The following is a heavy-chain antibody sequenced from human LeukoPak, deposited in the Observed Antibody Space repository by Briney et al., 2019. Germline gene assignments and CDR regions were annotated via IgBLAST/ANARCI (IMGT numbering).Heavy chain of an antibody. D-gene: IGHD3-10*01. J-gene: IGHJ6*02. V-gene: IGHV3-21*01. CDR3: ARDDGWFGELLYYYYYGMDV. CDR2: ISSSGSYI. Sequence: PGGSLGLSCAASGFTFSSYSMNWVRQAPGKGLEWVSSISSSGSYIYYADSVKGRFTISRDNAKNSLYLQMNSLRAEDTAVYYCARDDGWFGELLYYYYYGMDVWGQGTTVTVSS. CDR1: GFTFSSYS.